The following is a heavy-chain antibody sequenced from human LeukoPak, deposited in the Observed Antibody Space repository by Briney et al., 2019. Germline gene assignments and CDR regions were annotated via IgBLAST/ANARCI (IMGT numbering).Heavy chain of an antibody. CDR1: AGSISGDS. CDR2: IYYIVST. Sequence: PSETLSLTCTVSAGSISGDSWNWIRRPPGKGLEGMGGIYYIVSTSYTPSLESRFPISLDTSKNQFSLSLSSVTAADTAVYYCAREPICYYYDSASYYFDYWGQGTLVTVSS. CDR3: AREPICYYYDSASYYFDY. J-gene: IGHJ4*02. D-gene: IGHD3-22*01. V-gene: IGHV4-59*01.